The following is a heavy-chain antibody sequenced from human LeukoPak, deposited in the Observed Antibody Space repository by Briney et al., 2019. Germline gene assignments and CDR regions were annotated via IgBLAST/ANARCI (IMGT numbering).Heavy chain of an antibody. CDR3: ARDMSGWNRFDY. D-gene: IGHD6-19*01. CDR2: ISGGST. Sequence: GGSLRLSCAASGFTVSSNEMSWVRQAPGKGLEWVSSISGGSTYYADSVKGRFTISRDNSKNTLYLQMNSLRAEDTAVYYCARDMSGWNRFDYWGQGTLVTVSS. CDR1: GFTVSSNE. J-gene: IGHJ4*02. V-gene: IGHV3-38-3*01.